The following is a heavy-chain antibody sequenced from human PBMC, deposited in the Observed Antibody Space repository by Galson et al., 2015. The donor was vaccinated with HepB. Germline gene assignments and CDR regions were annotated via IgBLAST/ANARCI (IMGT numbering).Heavy chain of an antibody. CDR2: ISPYNGNT. D-gene: IGHD2-15*01. Sequence: SVKVSCKASGYTFSTYCITWVRQAPGQGLEWMGWISPYNGNTNYTRKFQGRVTMTTDISTSTAYMEIRSLRSDDTTVYYCARGALVGVVGGTPAKWFDPWGHGTLVSVSS. CDR1: GYTFSTYC. V-gene: IGHV1-18*01. CDR3: ARGALVGVVGGTPAKWFDP. J-gene: IGHJ5*02.